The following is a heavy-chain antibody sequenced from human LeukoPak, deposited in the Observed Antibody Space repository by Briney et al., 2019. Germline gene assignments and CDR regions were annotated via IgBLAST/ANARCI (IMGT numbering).Heavy chain of an antibody. J-gene: IGHJ4*02. D-gene: IGHD3-22*01. CDR1: GFSLSTSGVG. Sequence: SGPTLVNPTQTLTLTCTFSGFSLSTSGVGVGWIRQPPGKALERLALIYWNDDKRYSPSLKSRLTITKDTSKNQVVLTMTNMDPVDTATYYCAHSPLITMIEYYFDYWGQGTLVTVSS. V-gene: IGHV2-5*01. CDR3: AHSPLITMIEYYFDY. CDR2: IYWNDDK.